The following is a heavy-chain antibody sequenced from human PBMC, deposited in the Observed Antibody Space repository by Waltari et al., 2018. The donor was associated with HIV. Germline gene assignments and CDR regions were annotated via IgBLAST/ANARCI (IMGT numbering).Heavy chain of an antibody. CDR3: ARANVFLRFGEFSNYGMDV. CDR2: IKTYRTTS. V-gene: IGHV3-74*01. Sequence: EVRLVESGGALVQPGESLRLSCAASGFTFSHYWMHWVRQATGKGLVETPRIKTYRTTSTDPASVSGQCTISRDTATNTLYLHRNSRTADDTSVYYCARANVFLRFGEFSNYGMDVWGQGTMVTVSS. J-gene: IGHJ6*02. CDR1: GFTFSHYW. D-gene: IGHD3-10*01.